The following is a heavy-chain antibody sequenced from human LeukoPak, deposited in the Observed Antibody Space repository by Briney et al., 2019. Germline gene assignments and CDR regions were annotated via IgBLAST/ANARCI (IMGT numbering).Heavy chain of an antibody. D-gene: IGHD3-10*01. Sequence: SETLSLTCTVSGTSMSGYFWGWIRQPPGKGLEWIGYIYYSGSTNYNPSLKSRVTISVDTSKNQFSLKLSSVTAADTAVYYCARDSTMVNYGMDVWGQGTTVTVSS. J-gene: IGHJ6*02. V-gene: IGHV4-59*01. CDR3: ARDSTMVNYGMDV. CDR1: GTSMSGYF. CDR2: IYYSGST.